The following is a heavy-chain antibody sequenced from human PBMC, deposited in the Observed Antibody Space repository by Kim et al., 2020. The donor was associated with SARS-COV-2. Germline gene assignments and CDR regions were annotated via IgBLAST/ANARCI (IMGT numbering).Heavy chain of an antibody. Sequence: SETLSLTCTVSGGSISSYYWSWIRQPPGKGLEWIGYIYYSGSTNYNPSLKSRVTISVDTSKNQFSLKLSSVTAADTAVYYCACSGDSSGYYSYYFDYWGQGTLVTVSS. V-gene: IGHV4-59*13. CDR3: ACSGDSSGYYSYYFDY. J-gene: IGHJ4*02. CDR1: GGSISSYY. D-gene: IGHD3-22*01. CDR2: IYYSGST.